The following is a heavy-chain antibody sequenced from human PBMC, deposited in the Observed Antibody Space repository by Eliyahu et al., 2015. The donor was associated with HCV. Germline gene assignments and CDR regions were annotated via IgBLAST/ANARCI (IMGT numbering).Heavy chain of an antibody. CDR2: ISGSSIYK. D-gene: IGHD2-8*01. V-gene: IGHV3-21*01. CDR1: GFTFSTXS. Sequence: EVQLVESGGGLVKPGGSLXPSXAXSGFTFSTXSMNWVRQAPGKGXEWVSSISGSSIYKYYTDSVKGRFTISRDNAKNSLSLQMNSLRAEDTAVYYCARDGVLQSADVHYFDHWGQGTLVTVSS. CDR3: ARDGVLQSADVHYFDH. J-gene: IGHJ4*02.